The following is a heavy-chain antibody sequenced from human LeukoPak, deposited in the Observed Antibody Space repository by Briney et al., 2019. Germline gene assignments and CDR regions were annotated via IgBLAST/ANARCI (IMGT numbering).Heavy chain of an antibody. V-gene: IGHV1-69*04. CDR2: IIPILGIA. Sequence: SVKVSCKASGGTFSGYAISWVRQAPGQGLEWMGRIIPILGIANYAQKFQGRVTITADKSTSTAYMELSSLRSEDTAVYYCASSSLVVVVAATREFDPWGQGTLVTVSS. J-gene: IGHJ5*02. CDR1: GGTFSGYA. CDR3: ASSSLVVVVAATREFDP. D-gene: IGHD2-15*01.